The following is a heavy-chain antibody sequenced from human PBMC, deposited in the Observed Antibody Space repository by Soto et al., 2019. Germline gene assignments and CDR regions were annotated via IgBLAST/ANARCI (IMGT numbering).Heavy chain of an antibody. CDR3: ALSPGDV. J-gene: IGHJ6*02. CDR1: GFSLSTSGVG. CDR2: IYWNDDK. Sequence: SGPTLVNPTQTLTLTCTFSGFSLSTSGVGVGWIRQPPGKALEWLALIYWNDDKRYSPSLKSRLTITNDTSNNQVVHTMANMDPVDTATYYCALSPGDVWGQGTTVTVSS. V-gene: IGHV2-5*01.